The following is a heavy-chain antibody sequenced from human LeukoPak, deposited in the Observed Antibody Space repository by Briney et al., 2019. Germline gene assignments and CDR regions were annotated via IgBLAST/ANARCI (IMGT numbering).Heavy chain of an antibody. Sequence: GGSLRLSCAASGFTFSSYSMNWVRQAPGKGLEWVANIKQDGSEKYYVDSVKGRFTISRDNAKNSLYLQMNSLRAEDTAVYYCARAGIAVAGISPLADYFDYWGQGTLVTVSS. CDR2: IKQDGSEK. J-gene: IGHJ4*02. D-gene: IGHD6-19*01. V-gene: IGHV3-7*01. CDR3: ARAGIAVAGISPLADYFDY. CDR1: GFTFSSYS.